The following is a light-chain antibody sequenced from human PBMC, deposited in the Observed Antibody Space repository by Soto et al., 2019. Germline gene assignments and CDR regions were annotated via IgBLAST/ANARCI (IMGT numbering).Light chain of an antibody. J-gene: IGKJ1*01. V-gene: IGKV3-20*01. CDR2: GAS. CDR3: QQYDSSPPT. CDR1: QSVSSRY. Sequence: NVLTQSPGTLSLSPVEIATLSFIASQSVSSRYLAWYRQKPGQAPRLLIYGASSRATGISDRFSGGGSGPDFTLTISRLEPEDFAVYYCQQYDSSPPTCGQGTKGDIK.